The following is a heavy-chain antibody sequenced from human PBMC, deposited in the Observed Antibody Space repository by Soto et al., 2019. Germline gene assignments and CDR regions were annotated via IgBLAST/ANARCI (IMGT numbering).Heavy chain of an antibody. CDR3: TKARLWGGDGYNSYYYNAMDV. Sequence: SLRLSCAASGFTFDDYAMYWVRQVPGKGLEWVSGISWNSGRIGYADSVKGRFTISRDNAKNSLYLQMNSLRPEDTALYYCTKARLWGGDGYNSYYYNAMDVWGQGTTVPVSS. CDR1: GFTFDDYA. J-gene: IGHJ6*02. D-gene: IGHD3-16*01. V-gene: IGHV3-9*01. CDR2: ISWNSGRI.